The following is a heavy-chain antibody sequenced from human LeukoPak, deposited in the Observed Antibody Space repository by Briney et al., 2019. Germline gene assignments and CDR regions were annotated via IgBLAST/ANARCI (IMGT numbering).Heavy chain of an antibody. CDR2: IYYSGST. D-gene: IGHD3-10*02. CDR3: ASHSSYVSPFRS. CDR1: GGSINNSSYY. V-gene: IGHV4-39*01. J-gene: IGHJ5*02. Sequence: SETLSLTCTVSGGSINNSSYYWGWIRQPPGKGLEWIGSIYYSGSTYYNPSLKSRVTISVETSKNQFSLKLSSVTAADTAVYYCASHSSYVSPFRSWGRGPLVTVSP.